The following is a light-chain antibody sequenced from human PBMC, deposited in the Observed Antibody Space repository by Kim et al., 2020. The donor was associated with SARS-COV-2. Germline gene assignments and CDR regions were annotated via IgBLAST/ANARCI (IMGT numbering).Light chain of an antibody. CDR3: SSYGGTYYV. J-gene: IGLJ1*01. CDR1: SRDVGRYSL. Sequence: PGQSITIFCNGTSRDVGRYSLVSWYQQHPGKVPKLIIFEVNKWPSGVSTRFSGSKSDNTASLTISGLLPEDEADYYCSSYGGTYYVFGSGTKVTVL. CDR2: EVN. V-gene: IGLV2-23*02.